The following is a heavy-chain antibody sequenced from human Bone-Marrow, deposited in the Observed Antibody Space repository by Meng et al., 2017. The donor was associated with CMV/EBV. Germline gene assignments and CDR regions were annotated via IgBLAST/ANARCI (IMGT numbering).Heavy chain of an antibody. V-gene: IGHV3-30*02. CDR1: GFTFSNYW. Sequence: GGSLRLSCEASGFTFSNYWMSWVRQAPGKGLEWVAFIRYDGSNKYYADSVKGRFTISRDNSKNTLYLQMNSLRAEDTAVYYCAKTLYYQLLQPREYYYYGMDIWGQGTTVTVSS. CDR3: AKTLYYQLLQPREYYYYGMDI. CDR2: IRYDGSNK. J-gene: IGHJ6*02. D-gene: IGHD2-2*01.